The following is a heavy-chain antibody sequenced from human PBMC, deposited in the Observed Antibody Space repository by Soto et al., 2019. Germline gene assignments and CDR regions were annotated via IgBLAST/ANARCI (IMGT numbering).Heavy chain of an antibody. V-gene: IGHV1-58*02. CDR3: AAELRGYSYAPLYDY. CDR1: GFTFTSSA. J-gene: IGHJ4*02. CDR2: IVVGSGNT. Sequence: GASVKVSCKASGFTFTSSAMQWVRQARGQRLEWIGWIVVGSGNTNYAQKFQERVTITRDMSTSTAYMELSSLRSEDTAVYYCAAELRGYSYAPLYDYWGQGTLVTVSS. D-gene: IGHD5-18*01.